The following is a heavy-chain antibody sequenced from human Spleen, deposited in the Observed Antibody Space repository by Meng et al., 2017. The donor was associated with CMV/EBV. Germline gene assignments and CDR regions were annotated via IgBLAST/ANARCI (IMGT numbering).Heavy chain of an antibody. V-gene: IGHV4-39*07. D-gene: IGHD1-20*01. CDR2: IYYNGNT. CDR3: ALTAVNWFDP. Sequence: TCTVSGGSMGGGTYHWAWIRQPPGKGLEWIGSIYYNGNTFYNPSLKSRVTISGDTSKNQFSLKVSSLTAADTAVYYCALTAVNWFDPWGHGTLVTVSS. J-gene: IGHJ5*02. CDR1: GGSMGGGTYH.